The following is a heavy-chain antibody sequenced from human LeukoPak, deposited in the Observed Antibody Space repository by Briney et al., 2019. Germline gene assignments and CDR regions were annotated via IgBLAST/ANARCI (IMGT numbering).Heavy chain of an antibody. CDR3: ARPLNDAFDI. Sequence: GASAKVSCKASGGTFSSYAISWVRQAPGQGLEWMGGIIPIFGTANYAQKFQGRVTITTDESTSTAYMELSSLRSEDTAVYYCARPLNDAFDIWGQGTMVTVSS. V-gene: IGHV1-69*05. CDR1: GGTFSSYA. CDR2: IIPIFGTA. J-gene: IGHJ3*02.